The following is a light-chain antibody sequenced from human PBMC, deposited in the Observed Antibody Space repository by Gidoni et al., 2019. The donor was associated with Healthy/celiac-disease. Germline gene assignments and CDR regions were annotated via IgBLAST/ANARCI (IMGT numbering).Light chain of an antibody. J-gene: IGLJ2*01. CDR1: SSDVGGYNY. CDR3: CSYAGSYTLVV. Sequence: QSALTQPRSVSGSPGQSVTISCPGTSSDVGGYNYFSWYQQHPGKAPRLMIYDVSKRPSGVPARFSGSKSGNTASLTISGLQAEDESDYYCCSYAGSYTLVVFGGGTKLTVL. CDR2: DVS. V-gene: IGLV2-11*02.